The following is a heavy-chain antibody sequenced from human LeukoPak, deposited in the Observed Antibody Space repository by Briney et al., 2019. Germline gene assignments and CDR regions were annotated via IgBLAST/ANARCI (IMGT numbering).Heavy chain of an antibody. CDR1: GFAFSSYS. CDR2: ISSSSSYI. Sequence: GGSLRLSCAASGFAFSSYSMNWVRQAPGKGLEWVSSISSSSSYIYYADSVKGRFTISRDNAKNSLYLQMNSLRAEDTAVYYCARGPYSSSWSDYWGQGTLVTVSS. J-gene: IGHJ4*02. V-gene: IGHV3-21*01. CDR3: ARGPYSSSWSDY. D-gene: IGHD6-13*01.